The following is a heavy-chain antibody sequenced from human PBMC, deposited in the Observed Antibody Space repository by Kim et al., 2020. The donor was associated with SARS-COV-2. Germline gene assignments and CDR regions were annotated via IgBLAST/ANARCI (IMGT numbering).Heavy chain of an antibody. V-gene: IGHV3-53*01. Sequence: GGSLRLSCAVSGFNVGVNYMNWVRQAPGKGLESVSVIFGGGVTFYADSVKGRFTISRDSSKNTLYLHINSLRVEDTAVYYCARPHSAAALYGMDVWGQGTTVTVSS. CDR3: ARPHSAAALYGMDV. J-gene: IGHJ6*02. CDR2: IFGGGVT. CDR1: GFNVGVNY. D-gene: IGHD6-13*01.